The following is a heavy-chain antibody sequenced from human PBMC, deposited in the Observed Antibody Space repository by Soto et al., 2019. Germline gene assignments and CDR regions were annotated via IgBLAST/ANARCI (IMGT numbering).Heavy chain of an antibody. D-gene: IGHD6-19*01. CDR1: GFTFSSYA. CDR2: ISGSGGST. Sequence: SCAASGFTFSSYAMSWVRQAPGKGLEWVSAISGSGGSTYYADSVKGRFTISRENAKNSLYLQVNSLRAGDTAVYYCARAVVADLMDVWGQGTTGTVSS. V-gene: IGHV3-23*01. CDR3: ARAVVADLMDV. J-gene: IGHJ6*02.